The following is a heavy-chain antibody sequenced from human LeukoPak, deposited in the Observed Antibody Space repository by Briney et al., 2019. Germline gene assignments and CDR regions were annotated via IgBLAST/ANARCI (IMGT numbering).Heavy chain of an antibody. CDR1: GLTFNNYA. V-gene: IGHV3-23*01. CDR2: ISKSGDHT. Sequence: GGSLRLSCAVSGLTFNNYAMSWFRQAPGKGLEWVSAISKSGDHTYYAASAKGRFTIYRDNSKNTLYLQMNSLRAEDTAVYYCAKQDTAMVTLVYYFDYWGQGTLVTVSS. CDR3: AKQDTAMVTLVYYFDY. D-gene: IGHD5-18*01. J-gene: IGHJ4*02.